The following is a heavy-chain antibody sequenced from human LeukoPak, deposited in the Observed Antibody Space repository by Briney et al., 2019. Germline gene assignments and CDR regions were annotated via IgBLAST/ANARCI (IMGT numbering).Heavy chain of an antibody. V-gene: IGHV1-8*02. Sequence: GASVKVSCKSSGYTFTDYDINWVRQAAGQGLEWMGWMNPDSGNTGYAQKFQGRVTMTRDTSTNTAYMELTSLRFEDTAVYYCATDLKHIVVVTAIGLGAFDIWGQGTMVTVSS. CDR2: MNPDSGNT. CDR1: GYTFTDYD. D-gene: IGHD2-21*02. J-gene: IGHJ3*02. CDR3: ATDLKHIVVVTAIGLGAFDI.